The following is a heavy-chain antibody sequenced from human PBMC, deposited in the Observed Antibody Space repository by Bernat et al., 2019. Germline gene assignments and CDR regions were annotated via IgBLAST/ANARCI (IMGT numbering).Heavy chain of an antibody. CDR1: GFTFSSYG. CDR3: AKDLYGGIYYYGMDV. Sequence: QVQLVESGGGVVQPGRSLRLSCAASGFTFSSYGMHWVRQAPGKWLEWVAVISYDGSNKYYADSVKGRFTISRDNSQNTLYLQMNSLRAEDTAVYYCAKDLYGGIYYYGMDVWGQGTTVTVSS. J-gene: IGHJ6*02. CDR2: ISYDGSNK. V-gene: IGHV3-30*18. D-gene: IGHD3-16*01.